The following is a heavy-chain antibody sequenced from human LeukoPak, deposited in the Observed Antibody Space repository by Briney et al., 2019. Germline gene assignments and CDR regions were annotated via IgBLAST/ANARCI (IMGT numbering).Heavy chain of an antibody. J-gene: IGHJ3*02. CDR3: ARDWGSSWYLDAFDI. Sequence: GGSLRLSCAVSGFTFSNYAMHWVRQAPGKGLEWVAVTSHDGNKEYYADSVKGRFIISRDNSKNTLYLQMNSLRAEDTAVYYCARDWGSSWYLDAFDIWGQGTMVTVSS. CDR2: TSHDGNKE. V-gene: IGHV3-30*04. CDR1: GFTFSNYA. D-gene: IGHD6-13*01.